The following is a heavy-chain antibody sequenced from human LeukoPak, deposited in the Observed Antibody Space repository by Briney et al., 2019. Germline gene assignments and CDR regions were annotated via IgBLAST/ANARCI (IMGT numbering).Heavy chain of an antibody. J-gene: IGHJ5*02. D-gene: IGHD2-2*01. Sequence: GRSLRLSCAASEFTFSIYGMHWVRQAPGKGLEWVAVISYDGSNEYYADSVRGRFTISRDNYKNTLYLQMNSLRAEDTAVYYCAKDPRQYCSSTTCYFNWFDPWGQGTLVTVSS. V-gene: IGHV3-30*18. CDR3: AKDPRQYCSSTTCYFNWFDP. CDR2: ISYDGSNE. CDR1: EFTFSIYG.